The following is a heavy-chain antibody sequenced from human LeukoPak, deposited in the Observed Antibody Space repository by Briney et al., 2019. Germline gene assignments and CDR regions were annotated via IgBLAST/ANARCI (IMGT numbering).Heavy chain of an antibody. V-gene: IGHV3-74*01. Sequence: GGSLRLSCAASGFAFSTNWMHWVRQAPGKGLVWVPHISTDARTITYADFVKGRFTISRDNAKNTLYLQMNSLRAEDTALYYCVRGQATAWGLDYWGQGTLVTVSS. CDR3: VRGQATAWGLDY. D-gene: IGHD6-13*01. CDR1: GFAFSTNW. CDR2: ISTDARTI. J-gene: IGHJ4*02.